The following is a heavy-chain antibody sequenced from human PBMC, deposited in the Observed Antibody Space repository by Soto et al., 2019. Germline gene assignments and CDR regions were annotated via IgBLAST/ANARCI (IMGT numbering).Heavy chain of an antibody. D-gene: IGHD3-9*01. CDR2: IYSAGSA. CDR1: GFTVSSYY. V-gene: IGHV3-66*01. J-gene: IGHJ4*02. Sequence: GGSLRLSCAASGFTVSSYYMSWVRQAPGKGLEWVSVIYSAGSADFADSVKGRFTISRDNSKNTLYLQMNSLRAEDTAVYYCAKDSTLRYFDSLVSARQGYFDYWGQGTLVTVSS. CDR3: AKDSTLRYFDSLVSARQGYFDY.